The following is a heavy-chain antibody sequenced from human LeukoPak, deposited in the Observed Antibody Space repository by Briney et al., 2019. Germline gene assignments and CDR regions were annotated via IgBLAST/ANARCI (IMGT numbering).Heavy chain of an antibody. Sequence: GGSLRLSCAASGFTVSVNYMSWVRQAPGKGLEWVSVIYSGDSTYYADSVKGRFTISRDNSKNRLYLQMNSLRAEDTAVYYCATVSGSDSDAFDIWGQGTMVTVSS. CDR3: ATVSGSDSDAFDI. D-gene: IGHD5-12*01. CDR1: GFTVSVNY. J-gene: IGHJ3*02. CDR2: IYSGDST. V-gene: IGHV3-53*01.